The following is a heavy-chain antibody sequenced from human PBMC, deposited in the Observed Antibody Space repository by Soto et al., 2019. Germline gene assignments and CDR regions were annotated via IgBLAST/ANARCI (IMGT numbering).Heavy chain of an antibody. CDR1: GYTFTGYY. CDR2: INPNSGGT. Sequence: ASVKVSCKASGYTFTGYYMHWVRQPPGQGLEWMGWINPNSGGTNYAQKFQGWVTMTRDTSISTAYMELSRLRSDDTAVYYCARDFDFWSGYYGMDVWGQGSTVTVSS. D-gene: IGHD3-3*01. V-gene: IGHV1-2*04. J-gene: IGHJ6*02. CDR3: ARDFDFWSGYYGMDV.